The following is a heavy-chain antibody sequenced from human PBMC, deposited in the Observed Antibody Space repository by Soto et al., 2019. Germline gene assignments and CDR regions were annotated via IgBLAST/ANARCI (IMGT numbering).Heavy chain of an antibody. CDR1: CGSISSYY. Sequence: SETLSLTCTVSCGSISSYYWSWIRQPPGKGLEWIGYIYYSGSTNYNPSLKSRVTISVDTSKNQFSLKLSSVTAADTAVYYCARGGNWFDPWGQGTLVTVSS. V-gene: IGHV4-59*01. D-gene: IGHD3-10*01. CDR3: ARGGNWFDP. J-gene: IGHJ5*02. CDR2: IYYSGST.